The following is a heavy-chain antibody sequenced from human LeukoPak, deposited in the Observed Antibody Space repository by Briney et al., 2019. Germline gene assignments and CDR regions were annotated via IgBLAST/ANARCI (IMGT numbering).Heavy chain of an antibody. J-gene: IGHJ5*02. CDR3: ARGNIAARLNWFDP. Sequence: PGGSLRLSCAASGFTFSSCWMSWVRQAPGKGPEWVANIKQDGSEKYYVDSVKGRFTISRDNAKNSLYLQMNSLRAEDTAVYYCARGNIAARLNWFDPWGQGTLVTVSS. CDR2: IKQDGSEK. CDR1: GFTFSSCW. D-gene: IGHD6-6*01. V-gene: IGHV3-7*01.